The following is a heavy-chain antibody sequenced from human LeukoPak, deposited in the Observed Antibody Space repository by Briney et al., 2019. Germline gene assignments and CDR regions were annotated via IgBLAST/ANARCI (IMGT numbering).Heavy chain of an antibody. CDR3: ARMYGDYFGY. J-gene: IGHJ4*02. CDR1: GFTFSIYW. V-gene: IGHV3-7*01. D-gene: IGHD4-17*01. CDR2: IKGDGSEK. Sequence: GGSLRLSCAASGFTFSIYWMTWVRQAPGKGLEWVANIKGDGSEKYYVDSVKGRFTISTDNAKNSVFLQMNSLRAEDTAVYYCARMYGDYFGYWGQGTLVTVSS.